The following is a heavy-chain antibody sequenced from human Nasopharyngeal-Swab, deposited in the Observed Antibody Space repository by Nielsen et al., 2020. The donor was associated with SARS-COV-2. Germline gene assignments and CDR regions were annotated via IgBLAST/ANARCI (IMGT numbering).Heavy chain of an antibody. J-gene: IGHJ6*02. V-gene: IGHV5-51*01. D-gene: IGHD6-13*01. CDR1: GYIFTSYC. Sequence: KVSCKGSGYIFTSYCISWVRQLPGKGLEWMGFIYTGYTDTRYSTSFQGQVTISADKSIGTAYLQWISLKASDTAMYYCARSMYLGIAAAGTFLGVLHYCIDVWGQGTMVTVSS. CDR2: IYTGYTDT. CDR3: ARSMYLGIAAAGTFLGVLHYCIDV.